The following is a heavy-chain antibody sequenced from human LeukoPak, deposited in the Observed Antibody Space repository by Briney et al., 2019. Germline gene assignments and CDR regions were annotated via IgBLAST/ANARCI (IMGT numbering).Heavy chain of an antibody. CDR3: ARTYYDSRGYYYFDY. CDR2: INPNSGGT. V-gene: IGHV1-2*02. Sequence: ASVKVSCKASGYTLTGYYIHWVRQAPGQGLEWMGWINPNSGGTNYARKFQGRVTMTRDTSITTAYMELTRLISDETAVYYCARTYYDSRGYYYFDYWGQGTLVTV. CDR1: GYTLTGYY. D-gene: IGHD3-22*01. J-gene: IGHJ4*02.